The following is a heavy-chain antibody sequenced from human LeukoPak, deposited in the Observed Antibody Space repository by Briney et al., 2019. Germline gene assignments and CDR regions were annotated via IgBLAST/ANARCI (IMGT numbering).Heavy chain of an antibody. V-gene: IGHV4-59*11. CDR1: GGSISNHY. D-gene: IGHD1-26*01. CDR3: ARLMVGATRYYPPPYMDV. Sequence: PSETLSLTCTVSGGSISNHYWSWIRQPPGKGLEWIGYVYYTGSTNYTPALKSRVTMSVDTSKNQFSLKLSSVTAADTAVFYCARLMVGATRYYPPPYMDVWGKGTTVTVSS. J-gene: IGHJ6*03. CDR2: VYYTGST.